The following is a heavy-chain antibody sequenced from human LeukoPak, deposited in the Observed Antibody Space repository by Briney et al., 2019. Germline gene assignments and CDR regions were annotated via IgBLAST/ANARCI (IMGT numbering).Heavy chain of an antibody. J-gene: IGHJ4*02. CDR2: IYNTGGT. V-gene: IGHV3-66*01. D-gene: IGHD3-22*01. CDR1: GFSVSSDY. CDR3: ARGQLYYDSSGFDY. Sequence: GGSLRLSCAASGFSVSSDYMSWVRQAPGKGLEWVSVIYNTGGTYYADSVKGRFTISRDNSKNMVYLQMNSLRAEDTAVYYCARGQLYYDSSGFDYWGQGTLVTVSS.